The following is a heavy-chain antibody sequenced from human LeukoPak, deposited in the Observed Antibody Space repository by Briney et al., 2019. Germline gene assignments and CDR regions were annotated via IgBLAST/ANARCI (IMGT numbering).Heavy chain of an antibody. V-gene: IGHV3-33*01. D-gene: IGHD5-18*01. J-gene: IGHJ3*02. CDR3: ARDGPYQYGYHDAFDI. CDR2: IWYDGNTK. Sequence: PGRSLRLSCAASGFTFSSHGMHWVRQAPGKGLEWVAVIWYDGNTKSYADSVTGRFTISRDNSMNTLYLQMNSLRAEDTAVYYCARDGPYQYGYHDAFDIWGQGTMVTVSS. CDR1: GFTFSSHG.